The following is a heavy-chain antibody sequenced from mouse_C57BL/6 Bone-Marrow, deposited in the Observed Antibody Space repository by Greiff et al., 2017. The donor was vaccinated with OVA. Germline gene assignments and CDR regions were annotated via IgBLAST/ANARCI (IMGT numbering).Heavy chain of an antibody. D-gene: IGHD2-2*01. CDR1: GFNIKDYY. V-gene: IGHV14-1*01. CDR3: TTGVTMAWFAY. CDR2: IDPEDGDT. Sequence: EVKLQESGAELVRPGASVKLSCTASGFNIKDYYMHWVKQRPEQGLEWIGRIDPEDGDTEYAPKFQGKATMTADTSSNTAYLQLSSLTSEDTAVYYCTTGVTMAWFAYWGQGTLVTVSA. J-gene: IGHJ3*01.